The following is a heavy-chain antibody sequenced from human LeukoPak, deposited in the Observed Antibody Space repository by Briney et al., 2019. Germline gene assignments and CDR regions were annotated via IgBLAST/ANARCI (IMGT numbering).Heavy chain of an antibody. V-gene: IGHV4-30-4*01. D-gene: IGHD1-1*01. CDR2: IYYSGST. Sequence: SQTLSLTCTVSGGSISSGDYYWSWIPQPPGKGLEWIGYIYYSGSTYYNPSLKSRLTISVDTSKNQFSLKLSSVTAADTAVYYCARGRTTFDYWGQGTLVTVSS. CDR1: GGSISSGDYY. J-gene: IGHJ4*02. CDR3: ARGRTTFDY.